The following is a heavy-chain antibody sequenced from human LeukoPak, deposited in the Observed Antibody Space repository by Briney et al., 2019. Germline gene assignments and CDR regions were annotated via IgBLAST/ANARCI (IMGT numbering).Heavy chain of an antibody. CDR3: ASTNSNYANYYYYYYMDV. D-gene: IGHD4-11*01. V-gene: IGHV3-30*04. J-gene: IGHJ6*03. CDR2: ISYDGSNK. Sequence: GGSLRLSCAASGFTFSSYAMHWVRQAPGKGLEWAAVISYDGSNKYYADSVKGRFTISRDNSKNTLYLQMNSLRAEDTAVYYCASTNSNYANYYYYYYMDVWGKGTTVTVSS. CDR1: GFTFSSYA.